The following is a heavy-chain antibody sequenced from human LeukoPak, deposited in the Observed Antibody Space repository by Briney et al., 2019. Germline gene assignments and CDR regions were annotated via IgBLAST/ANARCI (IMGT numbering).Heavy chain of an antibody. CDR3: ARAQLRYFDWLLDYFDY. CDR1: GGSISSYY. V-gene: IGHV4-59*01. Sequence: PSETLSLTCTVSGGSISSYYWSWIRQPPGKGLEWIGYIYYSGSTNYNPSLKSRVTISVDTSKNQFSLKLSSVTAADTAVYYCARAQLRYFDWLLDYFDYWGQGTLVTVSS. D-gene: IGHD3-9*01. CDR2: IYYSGST. J-gene: IGHJ4*02.